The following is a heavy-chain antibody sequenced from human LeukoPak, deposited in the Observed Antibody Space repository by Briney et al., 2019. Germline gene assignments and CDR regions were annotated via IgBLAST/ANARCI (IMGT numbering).Heavy chain of an antibody. CDR3: ARGILTGYCSGGSCYSGAIVLNWFDP. CDR1: GGSISSSSYY. D-gene: IGHD2-15*01. CDR2: IYYSGST. J-gene: IGHJ5*02. Sequence: SETLSLTCTVSGGSISSSSYYWGWIRQPPGKGLEWIGSIYYSGSTYYNPSLKSRVTISVDTSKNQFSLKLSSVTAADTAVYYCARGILTGYCSGGSCYSGAIVLNWFDPWGQGTLVTVSS. V-gene: IGHV4-39*07.